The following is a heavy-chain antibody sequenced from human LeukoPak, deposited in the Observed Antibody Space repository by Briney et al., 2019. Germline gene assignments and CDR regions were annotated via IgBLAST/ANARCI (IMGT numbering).Heavy chain of an antibody. Sequence: ASVKVSCKASGYTFTYNDVNWVRQATGQGLEWMGWMNPGTANTGYAQKFQGRLAMTADTSIITAYMELSGLTSEDTAVYYCARGRAAADWGQGTLVTVSS. CDR2: MNPGTANT. CDR3: ARGRAAAD. D-gene: IGHD2-15*01. CDR1: GYTFTYND. V-gene: IGHV1-8*01. J-gene: IGHJ4*02.